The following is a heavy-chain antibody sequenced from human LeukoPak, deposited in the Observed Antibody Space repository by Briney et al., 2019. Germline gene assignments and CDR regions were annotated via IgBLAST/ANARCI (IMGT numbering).Heavy chain of an antibody. CDR3: AKDPRVGSRVATPCH. J-gene: IGHJ4*02. CDR2: VSGSGGST. CDR1: GFTFRIYA. D-gene: IGHD5-24*01. Sequence: PGGSLRLSCAASGFTFRIYAMSWVRQAPGKGLEWVSAVSGSGGSTYYADSVKGRFTISRDNSKSTLFLQMNSLRAEDTAVYYCAKDPRVGSRVATPCHWGQGTLVTVSS. V-gene: IGHV3-23*01.